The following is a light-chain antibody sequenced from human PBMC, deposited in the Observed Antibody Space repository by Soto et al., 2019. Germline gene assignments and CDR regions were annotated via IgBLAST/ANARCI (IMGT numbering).Light chain of an antibody. J-gene: IGKJ4*01. CDR2: DAS. V-gene: IGKV1-33*01. CDR1: QDISNY. Sequence: IRVTQSPSAVSASVGDRVTITFEASQDISNYLNWYQQKPGKAPKLLIYDASNLETGVPSRFSGSGSGTDFTFTISSLQPEDIATYYCHLYATVLSLPFGGRTMV. CDR3: HLYATVLSLP.